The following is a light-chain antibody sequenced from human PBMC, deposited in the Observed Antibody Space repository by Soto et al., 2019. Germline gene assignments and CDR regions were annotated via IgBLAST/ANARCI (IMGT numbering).Light chain of an antibody. Sequence: DIQMTQSPSSLSASVGDRVIITCRASQSISTSLNWYQQKPVKAPKLLIYGTSSLQSGVPSRFSGSGSGTDFTLTISSLQPEDFATYYCQQGYTTPVTFGQGTKVDIK. CDR3: QQGYTTPVT. CDR1: QSISTS. CDR2: GTS. J-gene: IGKJ1*01. V-gene: IGKV1-39*01.